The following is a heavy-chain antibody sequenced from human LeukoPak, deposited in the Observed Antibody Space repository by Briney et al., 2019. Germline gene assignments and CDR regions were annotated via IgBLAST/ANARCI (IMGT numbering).Heavy chain of an antibody. D-gene: IGHD4-23*01. CDR2: ISSSSSTI. J-gene: IGHJ4*02. V-gene: IGHV3-48*01. CDR1: GFTFSSYS. CDR3: ARIRRWFDY. Sequence: GGSLRLSCAASGFTFSSYSMIWVRQAPGKGLEWVSYISSSSSTIYYADSVKGRFTISRDNAKNSLYLQMNSLRAEDTAVYYCARIRRWFDYWGQGTLVTVSS.